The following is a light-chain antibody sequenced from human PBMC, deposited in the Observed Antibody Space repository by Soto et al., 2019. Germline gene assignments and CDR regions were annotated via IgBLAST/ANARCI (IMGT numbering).Light chain of an antibody. J-gene: IGLJ2*01. CDR3: CSYAGSSTLVV. CDR2: EGS. Sequence: QSVLTQPASVSGSPGQSITISCTGTSSDVGSYNLVSWYQQHPGKAPKLMIYEGSKRPSGVSNRFSGSKSGKTASLTISGLQAEDEADYYCCSYAGSSTLVVFGGGTKLTVL. CDR1: SSDVGSYNL. V-gene: IGLV2-23*01.